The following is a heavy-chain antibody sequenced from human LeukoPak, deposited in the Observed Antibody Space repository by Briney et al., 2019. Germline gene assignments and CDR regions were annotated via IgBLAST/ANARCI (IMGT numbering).Heavy chain of an antibody. CDR3: ARDGALDDYVWGSYLV. CDR1: GYTFTSYY. V-gene: IGHV1-46*01. Sequence: GASVKVSCKASGYTFTSYYMHWVRQAPGQGLEWMGIINPSGGSTSYAQKFQGRVTMTRDMSTSTVYMELSSLRSDDTAVYYCARDGALDDYVWGSYLVWGQGTLVTVSS. J-gene: IGHJ4*02. CDR2: INPSGGST. D-gene: IGHD3-16*02.